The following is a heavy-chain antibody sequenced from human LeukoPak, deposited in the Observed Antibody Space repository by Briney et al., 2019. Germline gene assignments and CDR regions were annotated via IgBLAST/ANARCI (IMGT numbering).Heavy chain of an antibody. J-gene: IGHJ6*04. Sequence: ASVKVSCKASGGTFSSYAISWVRQAPGQGLEWMGGIIPIFGTANYAQKFQGRVTITADESTSTAYMELSSLRSEDTAVYYCARDAGQILTGYPLLMDVWGKGTTVTVSS. CDR2: IIPIFGTA. CDR1: GGTFSSYA. V-gene: IGHV1-69*01. CDR3: ARDAGQILTGYPLLMDV. D-gene: IGHD3-9*01.